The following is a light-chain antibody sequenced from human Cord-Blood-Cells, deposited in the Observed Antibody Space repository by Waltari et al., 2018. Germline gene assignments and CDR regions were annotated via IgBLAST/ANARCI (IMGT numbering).Light chain of an antibody. V-gene: IGKV1-39*01. CDR3: QQSYSTPYT. CDR1: QSISHY. J-gene: IGKJ2*01. Sequence: DIQMTQSPSSLSASVGDRVTITCRASQSISHYLNWYQQKPGKAPKLLIYAAPSLQSGVPARFSGSGSGTDFTLTISSLQPEDFATYYCQQSYSTPYTFGQGTKLEIK. CDR2: AAP.